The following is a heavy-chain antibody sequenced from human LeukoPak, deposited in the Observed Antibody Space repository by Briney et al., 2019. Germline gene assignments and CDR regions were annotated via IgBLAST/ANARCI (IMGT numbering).Heavy chain of an antibody. CDR2: IYTSGST. V-gene: IGHV4-4*07. D-gene: IGHD3-3*01. Sequence: SETLSLACTVSGGSISSYCWSWIRQPAGKGLEWIGRIYTSGSTNYNPSLKSRVTISVDKSKNQFSLKLSSVTAADTAVYYCARDNMYYDFWSGYLSRWYYYYYMDVWGKGTTVTVSS. CDR1: GGSISSYC. J-gene: IGHJ6*03. CDR3: ARDNMYYDFWSGYLSRWYYYYYMDV.